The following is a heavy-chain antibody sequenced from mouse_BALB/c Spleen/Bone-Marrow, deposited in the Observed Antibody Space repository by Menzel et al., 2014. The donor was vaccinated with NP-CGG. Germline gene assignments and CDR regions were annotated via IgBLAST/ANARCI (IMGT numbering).Heavy chain of an antibody. CDR3: ARKGTYWYFDV. CDR1: GFSLTGYG. CDR2: IWGDGST. Sequence: QVQLQQSGPGLVAPSQSLSITCTVSGFSLTGYGVNWVRQPPGKGLEWLGMIWGDGSTDYNSVLKSRLSISKDDSKSQVSFKMNSLQTDDTARYYCARKGTYWYFDVWGAGTTVTVSS. J-gene: IGHJ1*01. V-gene: IGHV2-6-7*01. D-gene: IGHD3-3*01.